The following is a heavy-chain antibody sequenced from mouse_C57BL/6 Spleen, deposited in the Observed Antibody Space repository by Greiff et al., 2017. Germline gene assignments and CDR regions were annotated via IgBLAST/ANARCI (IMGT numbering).Heavy chain of an antibody. CDR1: GYAFSNYW. J-gene: IGHJ2*01. CDR2: IYPGDGDT. CDR3: ARDWAPFDY. V-gene: IGHV1-80*01. Sequence: VQLVESGAELVKPGASVKISCKASGYAFSNYWMNWVKQRPGKGLEWIGQIYPGDGDTNYNGKFKDKATLTADTSSSTTYMQLSSLTSEDSAVYFCARDWAPFDYWGQGTTLTVSS. D-gene: IGHD4-1*01.